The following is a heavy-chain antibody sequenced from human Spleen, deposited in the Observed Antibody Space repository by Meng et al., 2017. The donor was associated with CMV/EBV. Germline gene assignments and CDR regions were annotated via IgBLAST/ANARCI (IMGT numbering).Heavy chain of an antibody. J-gene: IGHJ5*02. CDR3: TTGGAA. CDR1: GFTFSSYE. V-gene: IGHV3-15*05. CDR2: IKTNSDGGTR. Sequence: GESLKISCAGSGFTFSSYEMNWVRQAPGKGLEWVGRIKTNSDGGTRDYAAPVKGRFTISRDDSTNTLYLQMNNLRSEDTGVYYCTTGGAAWGQGTLVTVSS.